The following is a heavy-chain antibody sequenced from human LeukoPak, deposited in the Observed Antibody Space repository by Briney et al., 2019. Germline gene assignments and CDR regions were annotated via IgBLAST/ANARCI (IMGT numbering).Heavy chain of an antibody. CDR2: IFSNGAT. Sequence: SQTLSLTCTVSGGSISSYYWSRIRQPPEKGLEWIGYIFSNGATNYNPSLKSRVTMSVDTSKSQFSLKLNSVIAADTAVYYCARWGGEPHLPFDYWGQGTLVTVSS. V-gene: IGHV4-59*01. CDR3: ARWGGEPHLPFDY. CDR1: GGSISSYY. J-gene: IGHJ4*02. D-gene: IGHD3-16*01.